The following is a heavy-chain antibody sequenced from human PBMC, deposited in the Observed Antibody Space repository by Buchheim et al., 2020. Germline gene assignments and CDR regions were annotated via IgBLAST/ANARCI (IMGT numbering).Heavy chain of an antibody. Sequence: QLQLQESGPGLVKPSETLSLTCTVSGASIITSDYWGWIRQPPGKGLEWIGSVSYTGSTYHNPSLKSRVTMSVDTSKNQFSLEVASVTAADTAVYYCARDFQRRGSPDYWGQGTL. CDR3: ARDFQRRGSPDY. V-gene: IGHV4-39*07. CDR1: GASIITSDY. J-gene: IGHJ4*02. CDR2: VSYTGST. D-gene: IGHD6-25*01.